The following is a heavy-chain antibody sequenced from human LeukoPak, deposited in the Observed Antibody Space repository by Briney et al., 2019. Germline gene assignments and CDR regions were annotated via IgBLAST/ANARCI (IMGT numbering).Heavy chain of an antibody. CDR1: GYTFTSYY. V-gene: IGHV1-46*01. CDR3: ARGFSSSWTPVPFDP. CDR2: INPSGGST. D-gene: IGHD6-13*01. Sequence: ASVKVSCKASGYTFTSYYMHWVRQAPGQGLEWMGIINPSGGSTSYSQKFQGRVTMTRDTSTSTVYMELSSLRSEDTAVYYCARGFSSSWTPVPFDPWGQGTLVTVSS. J-gene: IGHJ5*02.